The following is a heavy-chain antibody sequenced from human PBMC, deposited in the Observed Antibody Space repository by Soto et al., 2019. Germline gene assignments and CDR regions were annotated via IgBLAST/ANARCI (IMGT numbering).Heavy chain of an antibody. V-gene: IGHV4-59*08. CDR1: GGSISSSY. CDR3: ARLGGSYAVPHIDD. D-gene: IGHD1-26*01. J-gene: IGHJ4*02. CDR2: IYDSGST. Sequence: SETLSLTCTVSGGSISSSYWSWIRQPPGKGLEWIGYIYDSGSTYYNSSLKSRVTMSVDTSKNQFSLKLSSVTAADTAVYYCARLGGSYAVPHIDDSGQGILVTVSS.